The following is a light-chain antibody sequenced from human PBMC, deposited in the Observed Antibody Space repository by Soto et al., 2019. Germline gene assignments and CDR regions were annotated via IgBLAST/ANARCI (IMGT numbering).Light chain of an antibody. V-gene: IGLV2-18*02. CDR1: NGDVGTYDR. Sequence: QSALTQPLSVSGSPGQSVTISCTGTNGDVGTYDRVSWYQQPPGTAPKLMIYEVTNRPSGVPDRFSGSKSGNTASLTISGLEAEDEADYCCSSYTSSTTVVFGGGTKVTVL. J-gene: IGLJ2*01. CDR2: EVT. CDR3: SSYTSSTTVV.